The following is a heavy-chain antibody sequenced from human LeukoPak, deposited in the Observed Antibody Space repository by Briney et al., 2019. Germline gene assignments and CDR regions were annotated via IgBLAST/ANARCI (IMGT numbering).Heavy chain of an antibody. V-gene: IGHV5-51*01. CDR3: ARREYYDSSGYYYYYYGMDV. CDR1: GYSFTNYW. J-gene: IGHJ6*02. CDR2: IYPGDSDT. D-gene: IGHD3-22*01. Sequence: GESLKISCKGSGYSFTNYWIAWVRQVSGKGLEWMGIIYPGDSDTRYSPSFQGQVTISADKSISTAYLQWSSLKASDTAMYYCARREYYDSSGYYYYYYGMDVWGQGTTVTVSS.